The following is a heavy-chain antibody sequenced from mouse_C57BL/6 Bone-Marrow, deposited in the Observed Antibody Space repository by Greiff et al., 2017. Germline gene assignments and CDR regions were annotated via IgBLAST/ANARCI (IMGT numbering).Heavy chain of an antibody. D-gene: IGHD1-1*01. CDR3: AISGFYGPFAD. CDR2: INPCNGGT. V-gene: IGHV1-53*01. J-gene: IGHJ3*01. Sequence: QVQLQQPGTELVKPGASVKLSCKASGYTFTSYWMHWVKQRPGQGLEWIGNINPCNGGTNYNEKFKSKATLTVDKSTSTAYMQLSSLTSEDSAVYYCAISGFYGPFADWGQGTLVTVSS. CDR1: GYTFTSYW.